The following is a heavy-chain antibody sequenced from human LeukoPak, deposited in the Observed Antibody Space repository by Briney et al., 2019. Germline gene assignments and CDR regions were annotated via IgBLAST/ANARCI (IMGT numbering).Heavy chain of an antibody. CDR3: ARAPPDYGDFDN. J-gene: IGHJ4*02. V-gene: IGHV3-64*01. CDR1: GFTFSSYA. D-gene: IGHD4-17*01. Sequence: GGSLRLSCAASGFTFSSYAMHWVRQAPGKGLEYVSAISSNGGSTYYANSVKGRFTISRDNSKNTLYLQMGSLRAEDMAVYYCARAPPDYGDFDNWGQGTLVTVSS. CDR2: ISSNGGST.